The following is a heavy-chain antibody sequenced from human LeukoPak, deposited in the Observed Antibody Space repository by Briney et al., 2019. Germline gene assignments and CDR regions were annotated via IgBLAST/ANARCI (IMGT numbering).Heavy chain of an antibody. Sequence: PGGSLRLSCAASGFTLSSYWMSWVRQAPGKGLEWVANINEDGSMKNYVDSLKGRFTISRDNTKNSMYLQMNSLRAEDTAAYYCARDEPGYGEFLLYWGQGTLVTVSS. CDR3: ARDEPGYGEFLLY. D-gene: IGHD3-10*01. CDR2: INEDGSMK. CDR1: GFTLSSYW. J-gene: IGHJ4*02. V-gene: IGHV3-7*01.